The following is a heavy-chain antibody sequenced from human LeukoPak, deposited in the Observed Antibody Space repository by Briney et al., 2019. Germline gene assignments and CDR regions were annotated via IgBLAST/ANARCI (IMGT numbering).Heavy chain of an antibody. Sequence: SETLSLTCAVYGGSFSGYYWSWIRQPPGKGLEWIGEINHSGSTNYNPSLKSRVTISVDTSKNQLSLKLNSVTAADTAVYYCTSSGWYRGWFDPWGQGTLVSVSS. V-gene: IGHV4-34*03. J-gene: IGHJ5*02. CDR2: INHSGST. D-gene: IGHD6-19*01. CDR1: GGSFSGYY. CDR3: TSSGWYRGWFDP.